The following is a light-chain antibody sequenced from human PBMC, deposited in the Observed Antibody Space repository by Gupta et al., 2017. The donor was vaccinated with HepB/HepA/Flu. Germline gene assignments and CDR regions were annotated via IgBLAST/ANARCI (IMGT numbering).Light chain of an antibody. CDR3: SSDTSTSTCV. CDR1: SSDDGGHNY. V-gene: IGLV2-14*03. Sequence: HSALTQPASVSGSPGQSITISCTGTSSDDGGHNYVSWYQQHPGKAPKLIIYDVSNRPSGVSSRFSGSNSGNTASLTISVLQAEDAADYYCSSDTSTSTCVFGPGTKVTVL. CDR2: DVS. J-gene: IGLJ1*01.